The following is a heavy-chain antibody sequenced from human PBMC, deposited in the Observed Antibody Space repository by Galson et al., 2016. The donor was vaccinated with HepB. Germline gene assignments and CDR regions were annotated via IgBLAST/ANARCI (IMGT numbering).Heavy chain of an antibody. CDR1: GGSVSSGSYY. CDR3: ARDSTQARYIDLFTQGVDV. J-gene: IGHJ6*02. Sequence: SETLSLTCTVSGGSVSSGSYYWNWIRQPPGKGLEWIGYIRHSGNTKSNPSLTSRVTISVDTSKNQFSLKVTSVTAADTAVYYCARDSTQARYIDLFTQGVDVWGQGTTVTVSS. D-gene: IGHD3-9*01. V-gene: IGHV4-61*01. CDR2: IRHSGNT.